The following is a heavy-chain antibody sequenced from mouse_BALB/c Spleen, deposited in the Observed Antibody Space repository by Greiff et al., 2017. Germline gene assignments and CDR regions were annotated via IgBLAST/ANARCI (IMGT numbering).Heavy chain of an antibody. CDR1: GFTFSSYA. V-gene: IGHV5-9-4*01. D-gene: IGHD1-1*01. Sequence: EVHLVESGGGLVKPGGSLKLSCAASGFTFSSYAMSWVRQSPEKRLEWVAEISSGGSYTYYPDTVTGRFTISRDNAKNTLYLEMSSLRSEDTAMYYCARETFTTVYAMDYWGQGTSVTVSS. CDR2: ISSGGSYT. CDR3: ARETFTTVYAMDY. J-gene: IGHJ4*01.